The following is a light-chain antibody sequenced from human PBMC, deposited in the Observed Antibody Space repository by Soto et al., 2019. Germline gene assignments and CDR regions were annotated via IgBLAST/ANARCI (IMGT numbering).Light chain of an antibody. CDR1: QSVSIL. V-gene: IGKV3D-15*01. Sequence: EIVMTQSPATLSVSPGERATLSCRASQSVSILLAWYQQKPGQAPRLLISEASTGAAGVPARFNVAGSRTVFTLTISSLQSEDFAIYYCQQYNTWPRTFGQGTKVDIK. J-gene: IGKJ1*01. CDR2: EAS. CDR3: QQYNTWPRT.